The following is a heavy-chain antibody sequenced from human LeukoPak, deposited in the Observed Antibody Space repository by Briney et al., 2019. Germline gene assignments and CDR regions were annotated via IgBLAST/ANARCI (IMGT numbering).Heavy chain of an antibody. V-gene: IGHV4-34*01. CDR3: ARGEDYYDSSGYCNY. Sequence: SETLSLTCAVYGGSFSGYYWSWIRQPPGKGLEWIGEINHSGSTNYNPSLKSRVTISVDTSKNQFSLKLSSVTAADTAVYYCARGEDYYDSSGYCNYWGQGTLVTVSS. D-gene: IGHD3-22*01. CDR1: GGSFSGYY. J-gene: IGHJ4*02. CDR2: INHSGST.